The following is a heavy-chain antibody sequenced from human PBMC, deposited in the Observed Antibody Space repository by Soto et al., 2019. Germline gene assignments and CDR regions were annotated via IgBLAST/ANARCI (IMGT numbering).Heavy chain of an antibody. Sequence: QVQLQESGPGLVKPTQTLSLTCTVSGGSISSGDYYWGWIRQHPGKGLEWIGYIYYSGSTYYNPSLKSRVTISVDTSKNQFSLKLSSVTAPDTAVYYCARWVGATSFDYWGQGTLVTVSS. J-gene: IGHJ4*02. CDR2: IYYSGST. V-gene: IGHV4-31*03. CDR1: GGSISSGDYY. D-gene: IGHD1-26*01. CDR3: ARWVGATSFDY.